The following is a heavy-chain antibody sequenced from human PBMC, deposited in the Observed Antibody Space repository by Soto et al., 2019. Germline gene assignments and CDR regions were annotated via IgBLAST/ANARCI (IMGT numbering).Heavy chain of an antibody. CDR2: IYNSGNT. D-gene: IGHD4-4*01. V-gene: IGHV4-31*03. Sequence: PSETLSLTCTVSGGSISSGGYFWSWIRQHPGKGLEWIGVIYNSGNTYYNPSLKSRVTISVDTSKNQFSLNLSSVTAADTADYYCARGHLPGGNSFYFDYWGQGSRVTVSS. CDR3: ARGHLPGGNSFYFDY. CDR1: GGSISSGGYF. J-gene: IGHJ4*02.